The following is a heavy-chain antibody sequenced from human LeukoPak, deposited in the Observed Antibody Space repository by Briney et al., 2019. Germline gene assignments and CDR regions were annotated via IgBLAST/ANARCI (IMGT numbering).Heavy chain of an antibody. J-gene: IGHJ4*02. D-gene: IGHD6-19*01. CDR3: ARDRGRSSGWFDY. V-gene: IGHV3-53*04. CDR1: GFTVSSNY. Sequence: GGSLRLSCAASGFTVSSNYMSWVRQAPGKGLEWVSVIYSGGSTCYADSVKGRFTISRHNSKNTLYLQMNSLRAEDTAVYYCARDRGRSSGWFDYWGQGTLVTVSS. CDR2: IYSGGST.